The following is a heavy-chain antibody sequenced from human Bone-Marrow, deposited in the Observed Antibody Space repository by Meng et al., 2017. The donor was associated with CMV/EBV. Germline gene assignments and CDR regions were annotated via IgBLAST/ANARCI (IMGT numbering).Heavy chain of an antibody. J-gene: IGHJ4*02. CDR2: IYWDDDK. D-gene: IGHD3-16*01. CDR1: GFSLSTSGVG. CDR3: AHRGGEIYFDF. Sequence: QITLKESGPTLVKPTQTLTLTCTISGFSLSTSGVGVGWIRQPPGKALDWLALIYWDDDKRYSPYLRSRVTITKDTSKNQVVLTMTNMDPVETATYYCAHRGGEIYFDFWGRGTLVTVSS. V-gene: IGHV2-5*02.